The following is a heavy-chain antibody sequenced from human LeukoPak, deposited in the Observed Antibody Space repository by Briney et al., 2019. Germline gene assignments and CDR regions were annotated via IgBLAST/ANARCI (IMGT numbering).Heavy chain of an antibody. V-gene: IGHV3-23*01. Sequence: GGSLRLSCAASGFTFSSYAMSRVRQAPGKGPEWVSAISGSGGSTYYADSVKGRFTISRDNSKNTLYLQMNSLRAEDTAVYYCASKVVAAVTNWYDPWGQGTLVTVSS. CDR2: ISGSGGST. J-gene: IGHJ5*02. CDR3: ASKVVAAVTNWYDP. CDR1: GFTFSSYA. D-gene: IGHD2-15*01.